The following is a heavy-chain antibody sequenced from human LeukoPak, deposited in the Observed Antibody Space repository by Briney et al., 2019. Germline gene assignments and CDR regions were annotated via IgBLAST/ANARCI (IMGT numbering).Heavy chain of an antibody. V-gene: IGHV3-11*06. CDR3: ATLKLRYFDWSDY. Sequence: PGGSLRLSCAASGFTFSDYYMSWIRQAPGKGLEWVSSISSSSSYIYYADSVKGRFTISRDNAKNSLYLQMNSLRAEDTAVYYCATLKLRYFDWSDYWGQGTLVTVSS. J-gene: IGHJ4*02. CDR1: GFTFSDYY. D-gene: IGHD3-9*01. CDR2: ISSSSSYI.